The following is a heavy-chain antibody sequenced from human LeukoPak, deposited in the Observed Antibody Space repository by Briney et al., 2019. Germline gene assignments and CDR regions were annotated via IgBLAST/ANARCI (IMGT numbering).Heavy chain of an antibody. J-gene: IGHJ4*02. D-gene: IGHD1-26*01. CDR3: TRKVGGTSGY. CDR1: GFTFGDYA. CDR2: IRSKAYGGTT. V-gene: IGHV3-49*04. Sequence: GRSLRLSCTASGFTFGDYAMSWVRQAPGKGLEWVGFIRSKAYGGTTEYAASVKGRFTISRDDSKSIAYLQMNSLKTEDTAVYYCTRKVGGTSGYWGQGTLVTVSS.